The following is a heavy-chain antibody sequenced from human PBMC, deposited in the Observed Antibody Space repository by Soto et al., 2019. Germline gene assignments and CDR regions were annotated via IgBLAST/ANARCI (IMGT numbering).Heavy chain of an antibody. CDR2: ISAYNGNT. CDR1: GYTFTSYG. J-gene: IGHJ6*02. CDR3: ARDEVNYEGYYYYGMDV. V-gene: IGHV1-18*01. Sequence: ASVKVSCKASGYTFTSYGISWVRQAPGQGLEWMGWISAYNGNTNYAQKLQGRVTMTTDTSTSTAYMELRSLRSDETAVYYCARDEVNYEGYYYYGMDVWGQGTTVTVSS. D-gene: IGHD4-4*01.